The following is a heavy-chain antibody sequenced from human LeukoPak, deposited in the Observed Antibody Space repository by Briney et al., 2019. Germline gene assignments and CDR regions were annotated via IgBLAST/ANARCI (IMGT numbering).Heavy chain of an antibody. V-gene: IGHV3-23*01. Sequence: PGGSLRLSCEASGLTLSSCGMSWVRQAPGKGLEWISTIGSGGDTAYNADFVKGRFTISRDNSKNMLYLEMNSLKAEDTALYYCAKGGRLSGPFQYWGQGTLVTVAS. J-gene: IGHJ4*02. CDR1: GLTLSSCG. CDR2: IGSGGDTA. D-gene: IGHD2-15*01. CDR3: AKGGRLSGPFQY.